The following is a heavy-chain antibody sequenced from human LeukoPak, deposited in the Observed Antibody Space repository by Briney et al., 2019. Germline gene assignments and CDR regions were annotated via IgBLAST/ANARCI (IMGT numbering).Heavy chain of an antibody. D-gene: IGHD3/OR15-3a*01. V-gene: IGHV1-18*01. CDR1: GYDFTSHG. CDR3: ARVGLGIGWYSDL. CDR2: ISPYNGDT. J-gene: IGHJ2*01. Sequence: ASVKVSCKTSGYDFTSHGIFWVRQAPGQGLEWMGWISPYNGDTKYGQRFQGRVTMTTDTPTTTAYMELRSLRFDDTAVYYCARVGLGIGWYSDLWGRGTLVTVSS.